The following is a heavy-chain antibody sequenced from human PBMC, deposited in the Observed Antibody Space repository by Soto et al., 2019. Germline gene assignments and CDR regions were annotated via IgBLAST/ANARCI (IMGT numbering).Heavy chain of an antibody. CDR3: ARVAGSEDYYYYYMDV. CDR2: IYYSGIT. J-gene: IGHJ6*03. V-gene: IGHV4-31*03. CDR1: GGSIRSGGYY. Sequence: SETLSLTCTVSGGSIRSGGYYWSWIRQHPGKGLEWIGYIYYSGITYYNPSLKSRVIMSVDTSKNQFSLKLSSVTAADTAVYYCARVAGSEDYYYYYMDVWGKGTTVTVSS.